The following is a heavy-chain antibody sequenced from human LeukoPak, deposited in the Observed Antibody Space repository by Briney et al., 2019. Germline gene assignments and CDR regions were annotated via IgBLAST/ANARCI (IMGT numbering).Heavy chain of an antibody. Sequence: ASVTVSCKASGYTFTSYGISWVRQAPGQGLEWMGWIGAYNGNTNYAQKLHGRVTMTTDTSTSTAYMELRSLRSDDTAVYYCARDQNYDFWSGYSTYYYGMDVWGQGTTVTVSS. CDR3: ARDQNYDFWSGYSTYYYGMDV. V-gene: IGHV1-18*01. CDR2: IGAYNGNT. J-gene: IGHJ6*02. D-gene: IGHD3-3*01. CDR1: GYTFTSYG.